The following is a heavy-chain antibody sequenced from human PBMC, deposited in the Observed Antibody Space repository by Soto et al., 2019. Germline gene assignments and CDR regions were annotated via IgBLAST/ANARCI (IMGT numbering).Heavy chain of an antibody. V-gene: IGHV3-49*03. CDR1: GFTFGDYA. CDR2: IRSKAYGGTT. CDR3: TRDQVDLGYCSSTSCYSAGVLDAFDI. D-gene: IGHD2-2*02. J-gene: IGHJ3*02. Sequence: PXGSLRLSCTASGFTFGDYAMSWFRQAPGKGLEWVGFIRSKAYGGTTEYAASVKGRFTISRDDSKSIAYLQMNSLKTEDTAVYYCTRDQVDLGYCSSTSCYSAGVLDAFDIWGQGTMVTVSS.